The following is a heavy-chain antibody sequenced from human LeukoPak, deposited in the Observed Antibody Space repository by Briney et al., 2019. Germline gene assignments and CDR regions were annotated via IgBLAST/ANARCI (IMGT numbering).Heavy chain of an antibody. D-gene: IGHD6-19*01. J-gene: IGHJ4*02. CDR2: ISYDGSGT. CDR1: GFTFTSHA. V-gene: IGHV3-30*03. Sequence: PGGSLRLSCVASGFTFTSHALHWVRQAPGKGLEWVAVISYDGSGTYDADSVKGRFTSSRDNSKNTLYLQMSSLRPEDTALYYCAGGSGWFFDYWGQGTLVTVSS. CDR3: AGGSGWFFDY.